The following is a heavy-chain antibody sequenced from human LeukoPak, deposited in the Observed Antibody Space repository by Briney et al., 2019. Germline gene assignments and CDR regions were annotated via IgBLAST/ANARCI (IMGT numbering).Heavy chain of an antibody. Sequence: SQTLSLTCTVSGGSLSSGDYYWSWIRHPPRKCLGWHGYIYYGGSIYYNPSLKSLVTISVDTSKNQFSLQLSSVTAADTAVYYCARGLGYCSGGSCYFPYYFDYWGQGTLVTVSS. V-gene: IGHV4-30-4*08. CDR2: IYYGGSI. CDR3: ARGLGYCSGGSCYFPYYFDY. J-gene: IGHJ4*02. D-gene: IGHD2-15*01. CDR1: GGSLSSGDYY.